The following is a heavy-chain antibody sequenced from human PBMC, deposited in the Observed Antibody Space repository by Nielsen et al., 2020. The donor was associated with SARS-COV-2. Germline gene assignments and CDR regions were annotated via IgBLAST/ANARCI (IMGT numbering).Heavy chain of an antibody. J-gene: IGHJ3*02. CDR3: ARGRIEDAFDI. CDR1: GGSISSYY. Sequence: GSLRLSCTASGGSISSYYWSWIRQPPGKGLEWIGYFYYSGSTNYNPSLKSRVTISVDTSKNQFSLKLSSVTAADTAVYYCARGRIEDAFDIWGQGTMVTVSS. D-gene: IGHD1-26*01. CDR2: FYYSGST. V-gene: IGHV4-59*01.